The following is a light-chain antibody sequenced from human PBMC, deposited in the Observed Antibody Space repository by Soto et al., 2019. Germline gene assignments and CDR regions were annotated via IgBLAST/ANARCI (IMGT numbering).Light chain of an antibody. CDR3: HHYHDGLTWT. V-gene: IGKV3-20*01. CDR1: QSVSSSY. J-gene: IGKJ1*01. CDR2: EAS. Sequence: EIVLTQSPGTLSLSPGERATLSCRASQSVSSSYLAWYQQKPGQAPRLLIYEASVRATGIPARFSASGSGTEFTLTISSLQSEDFAVYYCHHYHDGLTWTFGQGTKVDIK.